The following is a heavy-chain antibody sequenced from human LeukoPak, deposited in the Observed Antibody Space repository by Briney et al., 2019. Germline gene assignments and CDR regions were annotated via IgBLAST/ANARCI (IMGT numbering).Heavy chain of an antibody. V-gene: IGHV4-59*01. CDR3: ARGQPQRYSSGWYVNWFDP. D-gene: IGHD6-19*01. Sequence: SETLSLTCTVSGASISSYDWSWIRQPPGKGLEWIGYIYYSGTTKYNPSLKSRVTISIDTSKNQFSLKVNSLTAADTAVYYCARGQPQRYSSGWYVNWFDPWGQGTLVTVSS. CDR2: IYYSGTT. CDR1: GASISSYD. J-gene: IGHJ5*02.